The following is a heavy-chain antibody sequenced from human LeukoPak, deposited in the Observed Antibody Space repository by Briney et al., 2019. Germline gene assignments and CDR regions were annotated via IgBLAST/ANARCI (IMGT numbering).Heavy chain of an antibody. J-gene: IGHJ4*02. CDR3: AKGLNYYDRSGYCDY. Sequence: GGSLRLSCAASGFTFSSYGMHWVRQAPGKGLEWVAVISYDGSNKYYADSVKGRFTISRDNSKNTLYLQMNSLRAEDTAVYYCAKGLNYYDRSGYCDYWGQGTLVTVSS. CDR2: ISYDGSNK. CDR1: GFTFSSYG. D-gene: IGHD3-22*01. V-gene: IGHV3-30*18.